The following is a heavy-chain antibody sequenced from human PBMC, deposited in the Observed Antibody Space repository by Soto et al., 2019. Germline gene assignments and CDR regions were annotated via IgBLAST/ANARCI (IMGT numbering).Heavy chain of an antibody. CDR3: ARGDLQRAAAAYYYYGMDV. J-gene: IGHJ6*02. CDR2: IIPIFGTA. Sequence: ASVKVSCKASGGTFSSYAISWVRQAPGQGLEWMGGIIPIFGTANYAQKFQGRVTITADESTSTAYMELSSLRSEDTAVYYCARGDLQRAAAAYYYYGMDVWGQGTTVTVSS. V-gene: IGHV1-69*13. D-gene: IGHD6-25*01. CDR1: GGTFSSYA.